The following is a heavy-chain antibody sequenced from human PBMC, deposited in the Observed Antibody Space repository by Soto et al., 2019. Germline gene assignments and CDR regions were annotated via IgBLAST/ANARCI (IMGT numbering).Heavy chain of an antibody. D-gene: IGHD3-3*01. Sequence: QLHLVQSGAVVKKPGASVTVSCSASGYPVTAYYMHWVRQAPGRGLEWMGGINPATGAAKYTQTFQGRVTKPRDTSTSTVFMELGGLTSEDTAAFYCARGGGVGVAGSAAFDMWGQGTLVTVSS. CDR1: GYPVTAYY. V-gene: IGHV1-2*02. J-gene: IGHJ3*02. CDR2: INPATGAA. CDR3: ARGGGVGVAGSAAFDM.